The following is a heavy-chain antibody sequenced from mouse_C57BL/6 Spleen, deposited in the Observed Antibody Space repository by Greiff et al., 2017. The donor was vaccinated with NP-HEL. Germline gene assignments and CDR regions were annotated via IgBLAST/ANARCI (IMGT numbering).Heavy chain of an antibody. CDR2: IHPNSGST. CDR3: ARGSYYGSSYCYFDY. J-gene: IGHJ2*01. D-gene: IGHD1-1*01. CDR1: GYTFTSYW. Sequence: QVQLKQPGAELVKPGASVKLSCKASGYTFTSYWMHWVKQRPGQGLEWIGMIHPNSGSTNYNEKFKSKATLTVDKSSSTAYMQLSSLTSEDSAVYYCARGSYYGSSYCYFDYWGQGTTLTVSS. V-gene: IGHV1-64*01.